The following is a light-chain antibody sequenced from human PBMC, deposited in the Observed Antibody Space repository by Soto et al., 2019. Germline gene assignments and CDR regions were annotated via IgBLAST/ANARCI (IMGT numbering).Light chain of an antibody. CDR3: MQALQTGT. CDR1: QSLLHSNGYNY. CDR2: LGS. J-gene: IGKJ1*01. Sequence: IVMSQSPLSLPVTPGEPASISCRSSQSLLHSNGYNYLDWYLQKPGQSPQLLIYLGSNRASGVPDRFSCSGSGTDFTLKISRLEAEDVGVYYCMQALQTGTFGQGTKVEIK. V-gene: IGKV2-28*01.